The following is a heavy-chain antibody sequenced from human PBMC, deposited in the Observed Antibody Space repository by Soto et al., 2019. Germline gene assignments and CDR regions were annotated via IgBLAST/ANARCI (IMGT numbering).Heavy chain of an antibody. Sequence: EVQLLESGGGLVQPGGSLRLSCAASGFTFSSYAMSWVRQAPGKGLEWVSAISGSGGSTYYADSVKGRFTISRDNSKNTLYLQMNSLRAEDTAVYYCAKDRSIAARGYYYYGMDVWGQGTTVTVSS. D-gene: IGHD6-6*01. CDR1: GFTFSSYA. J-gene: IGHJ6*02. V-gene: IGHV3-23*01. CDR3: AKDRSIAARGYYYYGMDV. CDR2: ISGSGGST.